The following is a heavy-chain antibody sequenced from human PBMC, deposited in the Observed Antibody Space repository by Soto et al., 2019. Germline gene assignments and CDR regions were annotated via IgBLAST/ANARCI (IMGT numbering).Heavy chain of an antibody. D-gene: IGHD2-2*01. CDR1: GYTFTSYG. Sequence: ASVKVSCKASGYTFTSYGISWVRQPPGQGLEWMGWISAYNGNTNYAQKLQCRVTMTTDTSTSTAYMELRSLRSDDTAVYYCARVGMHVQGVVVPAAIPTNWFDPWGQGTLVTVS. CDR3: ARVGMHVQGVVVPAAIPTNWFDP. V-gene: IGHV1-18*01. CDR2: ISAYNGNT. J-gene: IGHJ5*02.